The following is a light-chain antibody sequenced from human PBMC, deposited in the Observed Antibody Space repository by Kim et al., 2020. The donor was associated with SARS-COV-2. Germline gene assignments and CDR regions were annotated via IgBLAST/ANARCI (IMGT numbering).Light chain of an antibody. V-gene: IGLV2-14*03. CDR2: DVT. J-gene: IGLJ1*01. CDR1: SSDVGGYNY. Sequence: QSALTQPASVSGSPGQSITISCTGSSSDVGGYNYVSWYQQYPGKAPKLMIYDVTSRPSGVSNRFSGSKSGNTASLTISGLQAEDEADYFCCSYTGSTTRYVFASGTKVTFL. CDR3: CSYTGSTTRYV.